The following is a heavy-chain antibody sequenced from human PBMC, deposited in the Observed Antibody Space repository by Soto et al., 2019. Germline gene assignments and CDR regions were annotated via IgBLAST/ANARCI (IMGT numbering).Heavy chain of an antibody. CDR2: ISAYNGNT. V-gene: IGHV1-18*01. CDR3: ARDLYQLPQICMDV. J-gene: IGHJ6*03. D-gene: IGHD2-2*01. CDR1: GYTFTSYG. Sequence: ASVKVSCKASGYTFTSYGISWVRQAPGQGLEWMGWISAYNGNTNYAQKLQGRVTMTTDTSTSTAYMELRSLRSDDTAVYYCARDLYQLPQICMDVWGKGTTVTVSS.